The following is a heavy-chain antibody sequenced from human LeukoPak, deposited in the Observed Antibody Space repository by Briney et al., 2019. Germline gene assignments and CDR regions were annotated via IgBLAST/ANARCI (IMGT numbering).Heavy chain of an antibody. D-gene: IGHD2-15*01. CDR1: GGSISSYY. V-gene: IGHV4-59*01. J-gene: IGHJ5*02. CDR2: IYYSGST. Sequence: SETLSLTCTVSGGSISSYYWSWIRQPPGKGLEWIGYIYYSGSTNYNPSLKSRVTISVDTSKNQFSLKLSSVTAADTAVYYCARTLGYCSGGSCYPNWFDPWGQGTLGTVS. CDR3: ARTLGYCSGGSCYPNWFDP.